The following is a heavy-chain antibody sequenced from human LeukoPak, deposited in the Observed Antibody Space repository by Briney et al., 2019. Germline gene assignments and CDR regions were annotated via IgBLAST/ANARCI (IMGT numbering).Heavy chain of an antibody. Sequence: ASVKVPCKASGYTFTSYGISWVRQAPGQGLEWMGWISAYNGNTNYAQKLQGRVTMTTDTSTSTAYMELRSLRSDDTAVYYCARDHFIVGAPAGDYWGQGTLVTVSS. CDR3: ARDHFIVGAPAGDY. J-gene: IGHJ4*02. V-gene: IGHV1-18*01. CDR1: GYTFTSYG. D-gene: IGHD1-26*01. CDR2: ISAYNGNT.